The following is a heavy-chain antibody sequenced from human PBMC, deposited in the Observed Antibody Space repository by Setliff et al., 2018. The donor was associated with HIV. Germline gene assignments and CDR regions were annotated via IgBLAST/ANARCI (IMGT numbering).Heavy chain of an antibody. CDR1: GFSLNTVGMC. CDR2: IDWDDDK. V-gene: IGHV2-5*08. D-gene: IGHD2-15*01. Sequence: ESGPTLVNPTQTLTLTCTFSGFSLNTVGMCVSWIRQPPGKALEWLARIDWDDDKRYSPSLKSRLTITKDTSKNQVVLTMTNMDPVDTATYYCAHSPEFYSSIVWGQGTLVTVSS. CDR3: AHSPEFYSSIV. J-gene: IGHJ4*02.